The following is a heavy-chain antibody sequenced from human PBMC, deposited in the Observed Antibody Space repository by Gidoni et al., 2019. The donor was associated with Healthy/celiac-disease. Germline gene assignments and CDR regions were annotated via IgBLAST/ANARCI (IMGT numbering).Heavy chain of an antibody. CDR1: GGTFSSYA. J-gene: IGHJ5*02. CDR2: IIPIFGTA. V-gene: IGHV1-69*01. Sequence: QVQLVQSGAEVKKHGSSVKVSCKAYGGTFSSYAISWVRQAPGQGLEWMGGIIPIFGTANYAQKFQGRVTITADESTSTAYMELSSLRSEDTAVYYCARGPIFGVAIQLNWFDPWGQGTLVTVSS. CDR3: ARGPIFGVAIQLNWFDP. D-gene: IGHD3-3*01.